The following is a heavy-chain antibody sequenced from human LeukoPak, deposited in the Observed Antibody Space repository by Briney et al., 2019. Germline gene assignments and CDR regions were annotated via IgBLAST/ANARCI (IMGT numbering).Heavy chain of an antibody. V-gene: IGHV3-66*01. CDR3: ARAGPPAFDP. J-gene: IGHJ5*02. CDR1: GFTVSTNY. CDR2: IYTSGNT. Sequence: GGSLRLSCAASGFTVSTNYMSWVRQAPGKGPEWVSVIYTSGNTYYADSVKGRFTISRDNAKNSLYLQMNSLRAEDTAVYYCARAGPPAFDPWGQGTLVTVSS.